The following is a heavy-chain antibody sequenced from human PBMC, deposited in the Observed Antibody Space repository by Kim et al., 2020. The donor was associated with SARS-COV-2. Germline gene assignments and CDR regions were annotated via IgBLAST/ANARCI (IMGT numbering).Heavy chain of an antibody. Sequence: SETLSLTCAVYGGSFSGYYWSWIRQPPGKGLEWIGEINHSGSTNYNTSLKSRVTISVDTSKNQFSLKLSSVTAAYTAVYYCARVYFWGGYLSYGMDVGG. D-gene: IGHD3-3*01. CDR3: ARVYFWGGYLSYGMDV. CDR1: GGSFSGYY. V-gene: IGHV4-34*01. CDR2: INHSGST. J-gene: IGHJ6*02.